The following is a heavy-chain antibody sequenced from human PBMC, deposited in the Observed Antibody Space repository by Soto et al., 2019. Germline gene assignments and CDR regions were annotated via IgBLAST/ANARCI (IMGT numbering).Heavy chain of an antibody. CDR3: ARARNVGGDYYYYGMDV. CDR2: INHSGST. V-gene: IGHV4-34*01. CDR1: GVNISSDY. D-gene: IGHD1-26*01. J-gene: IGHJ6*02. Sequence: SETLSLTCTFSGVNISSDYWSWIWKPPGKGLEWIGDINHSGSTNYNPSLKSRVTISVDTSKNQFSLKLSSVTAADTAVYYCARARNVGGDYYYYGMDVWGQGTTVTVSS.